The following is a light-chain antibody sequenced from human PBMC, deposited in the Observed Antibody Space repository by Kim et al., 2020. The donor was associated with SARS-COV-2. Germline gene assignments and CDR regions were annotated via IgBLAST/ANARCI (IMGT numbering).Light chain of an antibody. J-gene: IGLJ3*02. Sequence: QSVLTQPSSASGTPGQSVTISCSGSRTNIGTNYVFWYQQLLGAAPRLLIYRNNQRPSGVPDRFSGSKSGTSASLAISGLRSEDEADYYCSSWDDGLSGGVFGGGTKVTVL. CDR3: SSWDDGLSGGV. CDR1: RTNIGTNY. CDR2: RNN. V-gene: IGLV1-47*01.